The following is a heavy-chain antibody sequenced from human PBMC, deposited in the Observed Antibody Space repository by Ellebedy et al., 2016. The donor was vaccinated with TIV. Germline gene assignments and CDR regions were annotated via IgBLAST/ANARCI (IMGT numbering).Heavy chain of an antibody. CDR1: SPTFSRSW. J-gene: IGHJ4*02. Sequence: GESLKISCVDSSPTFSRSWMHWVRQAPGEGLVWVAGMNPDGSVISHADSVKGRFTISRDNAKNTLYLQMHSLRAEDTAVSYCTSYCGGDCYWGGYWGQGTLLTVSS. CDR2: MNPDGSVI. V-gene: IGHV3-74*01. CDR3: TSYCGGDCYWGGY. D-gene: IGHD2-21*02.